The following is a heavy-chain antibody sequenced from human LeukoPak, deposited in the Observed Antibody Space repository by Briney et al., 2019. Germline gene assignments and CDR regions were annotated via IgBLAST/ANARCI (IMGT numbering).Heavy chain of an antibody. CDR1: AFTFSNYW. CDR3: ARDRGYSTFDY. D-gene: IGHD4-23*01. Sequence: GGSLRLSCAASAFTFSNYWMSWVRQAPGKGLEWVANIKEDGSEINYVDSVKGRFTISRDNAKNSLCLQMNSLRVDDTAVYYCARDRGYSTFDYWGQGTLVTASS. J-gene: IGHJ4*02. V-gene: IGHV3-7*01. CDR2: IKEDGSEI.